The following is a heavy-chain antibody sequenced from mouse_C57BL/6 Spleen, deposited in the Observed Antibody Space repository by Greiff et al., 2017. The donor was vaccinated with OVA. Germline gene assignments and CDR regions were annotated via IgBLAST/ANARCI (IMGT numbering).Heavy chain of an antibody. CDR2: INPNNGGT. J-gene: IGHJ2*01. Sequence: EVKLMESGPELVKPGASVKIPCKASGYTFTDYNMDWVKQSHGKSLEWIGDINPNNGGTIYNQKFKGKATLTVDKSSSTAYMELRSLTSEDTAVYYCARITTDYFDYWGQGTTLTVSS. V-gene: IGHV1-18*01. CDR3: ARITTDYFDY. D-gene: IGHD1-1*01. CDR1: GYTFTDYN.